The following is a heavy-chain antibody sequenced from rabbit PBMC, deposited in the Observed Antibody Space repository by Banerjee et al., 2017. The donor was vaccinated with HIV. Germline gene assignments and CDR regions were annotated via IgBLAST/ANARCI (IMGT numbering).Heavy chain of an antibody. Sequence: QSLEESGGDLVKPGGSLTLTCKASGIDFSSYHMCWVRQAPGKGLEWIACIYADSSGSTYYASWAKGRFTISKTSSTTVTLQMTSLTDADTATYFCARVPYGYGYEDLWGQGTLVTVS. CDR2: IYADSSGST. J-gene: IGHJ4*01. CDR1: GIDFSSYH. CDR3: ARVPYGYGYEDL. D-gene: IGHD6-1*01. V-gene: IGHV1S40*01.